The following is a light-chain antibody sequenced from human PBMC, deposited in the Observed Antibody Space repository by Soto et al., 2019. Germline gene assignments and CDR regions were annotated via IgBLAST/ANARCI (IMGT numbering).Light chain of an antibody. Sequence: EIVMTQSPATLSVSRGERATRCCRASQSVSSNLAWYQQKPGQAPRLLIYGASTRATGIPARFSGSGSGTEFTLTISSLQPEDFATYYCQQLHGYPITFGQGTRLEIK. CDR2: GAS. CDR3: QQLHGYPIT. V-gene: IGKV3-15*01. CDR1: QSVSSN. J-gene: IGKJ5*01.